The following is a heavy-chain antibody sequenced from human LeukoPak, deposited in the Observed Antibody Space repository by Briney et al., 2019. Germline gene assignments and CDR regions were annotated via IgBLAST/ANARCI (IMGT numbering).Heavy chain of an antibody. CDR3: AKEGPGIAVTPTNWFDP. J-gene: IGHJ5*02. D-gene: IGHD6-19*01. Sequence: GGSLRLSCAASGFTFSSYAMSWVRQAPGKGLEWVSAVSGSGGSTYYADSVKGRFTISRDNSKNTLYLQMNSLRAEDTAVYYCAKEGPGIAVTPTNWFDPWGQGTLVTVSS. CDR1: GFTFSSYA. V-gene: IGHV3-23*01. CDR2: VSGSGGST.